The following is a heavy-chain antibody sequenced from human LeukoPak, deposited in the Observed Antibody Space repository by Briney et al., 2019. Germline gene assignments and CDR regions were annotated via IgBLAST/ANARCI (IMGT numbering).Heavy chain of an antibody. D-gene: IGHD3-10*01. J-gene: IGHJ4*02. Sequence: GGSLRLSCAASGFTFSSYSMNWVRQAPGKGLEWVSAISSSSSYIYYADSVKGRFTISRDNAKNSLYLQMNSLRAEDTAVYYCAREGIRGVIPPFDYWGQGTLVTVSS. CDR2: ISSSSSYI. V-gene: IGHV3-21*01. CDR3: AREGIRGVIPPFDY. CDR1: GFTFSSYS.